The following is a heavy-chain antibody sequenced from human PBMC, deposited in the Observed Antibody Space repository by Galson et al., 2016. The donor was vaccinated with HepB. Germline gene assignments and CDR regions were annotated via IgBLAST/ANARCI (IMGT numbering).Heavy chain of an antibody. V-gene: IGHV1-3*01. CDR1: GYTFSKLP. D-gene: IGHD3-3*01. CDR3: ATTLNALQQFLKF. J-gene: IGHJ4*02. CDR2: FNPGNHNT. Sequence: SVKVSCKASGYTFSKLPIHWVRQVPGQRPEWMGWFNPGNHNTKYSETFQGRVYISGDTSATTVYMDLRNLTSEDTAIYYCATTLNALQQFLKFWGQGTLVSVSS.